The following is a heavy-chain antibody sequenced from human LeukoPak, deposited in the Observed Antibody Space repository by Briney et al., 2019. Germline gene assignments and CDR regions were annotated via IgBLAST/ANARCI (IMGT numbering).Heavy chain of an antibody. CDR1: GFTFSSYA. Sequence: GGSLRLSCAASGFTFSSYAMNWVRQAPGKGLEWVSGISGSGGSIYYADSVKSRFTISRGNSKNTLYLQMNSLRAEDTAVYYCAKEWRGATVAHAFDIWGQGTMVTVSS. CDR3: AKEWRGATVAHAFDI. J-gene: IGHJ3*02. V-gene: IGHV3-23*01. D-gene: IGHD1-26*01. CDR2: ISGSGGSI.